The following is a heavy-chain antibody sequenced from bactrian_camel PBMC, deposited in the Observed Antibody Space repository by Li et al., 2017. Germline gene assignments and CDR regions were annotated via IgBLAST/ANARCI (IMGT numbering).Heavy chain of an antibody. J-gene: IGHJ4*01. CDR1: GATFSTYC. Sequence: HVQLVESGGGSVQAGGSLRLSCAASGATFSTYCMGWFRQAPLKERERVAVIRRDGSTTYADSVKGRFTISKDNAKNTLYLYMNNLQPEDTAIYYCAARDLGCRSWLRQPPPGGQGTQVTVS. D-gene: IGHD2*01. V-gene: IGHV3S53*01. CDR3: AARDLGCRSWLRQPPP. CDR2: IRRDGST.